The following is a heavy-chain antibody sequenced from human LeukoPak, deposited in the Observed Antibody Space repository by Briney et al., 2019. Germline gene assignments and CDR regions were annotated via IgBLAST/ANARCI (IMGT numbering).Heavy chain of an antibody. Sequence: PGGSLRLSCAASGFTFSNYALHWVRQAPGKGLEWVSAISGSGGSTYYADSVKGRFTISRDNSKNTLYLQMNSLRAEDTAVYYCAKDVTVTTDYFDYWGQGTLVTVSS. CDR3: AKDVTVTTDYFDY. CDR1: GFTFSNYA. J-gene: IGHJ4*02. V-gene: IGHV3-23*01. D-gene: IGHD4-17*01. CDR2: ISGSGGST.